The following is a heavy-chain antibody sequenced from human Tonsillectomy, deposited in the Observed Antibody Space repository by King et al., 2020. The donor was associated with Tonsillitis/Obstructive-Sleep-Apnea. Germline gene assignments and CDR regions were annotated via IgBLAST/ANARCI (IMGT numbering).Heavy chain of an antibody. J-gene: IGHJ5*02. V-gene: IGHV3-23*04. D-gene: IGHD2-2*01. Sequence: VQLVESGGGLVQPGGSLRLSCAASGFTFSSYAMSWVRQSPGKGLEWVSAIRGSGGSTYYADSVKGRFTISRDNSKNTLYLQMNSLRAEDTAVYYCAKPGYCSSTSCGWFDPWGQGTLVTVSS. CDR3: AKPGYCSSTSCGWFDP. CDR2: IRGSGGST. CDR1: GFTFSSYA.